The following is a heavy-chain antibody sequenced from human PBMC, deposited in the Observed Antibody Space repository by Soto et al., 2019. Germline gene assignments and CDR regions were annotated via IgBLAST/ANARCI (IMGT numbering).Heavy chain of an antibody. D-gene: IGHD3-16*02. CDR2: INAGNGNT. CDR3: ARSAISPFGGLIGPFDY. CDR1: GYTFTGYA. Sequence: QVQLVQSGAEEKKPGASVKVSCEASGYTFTGYAIHWVRQAPGQRLEWMGWINAGNGNTKYSQKFQGRVTITRDTSASPAYMELSSLRSEDTAVYYCARSAISPFGGLIGPFDYWGQGNLVIVSS. J-gene: IGHJ4*02. V-gene: IGHV1-3*05.